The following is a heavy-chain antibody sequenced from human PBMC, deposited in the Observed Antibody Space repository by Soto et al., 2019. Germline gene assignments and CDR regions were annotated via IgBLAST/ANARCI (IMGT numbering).Heavy chain of an antibody. D-gene: IGHD6-13*01. Sequence: QVQLVQSGAEVRKPGSSVKVSCKASGGTFTTYDISWVRQAPGQGLEWMGGIIPLFDATKYAQKFQGRVTITADKPTATAYMELSSLRSEDTAMYYCARDRSISWYNGTFDVASWGQGTLVTVSS. V-gene: IGHV1-69*06. CDR3: ARDRSISWYNGTFDVAS. CDR1: GGTFTTYD. CDR2: IIPLFDAT. J-gene: IGHJ4*02.